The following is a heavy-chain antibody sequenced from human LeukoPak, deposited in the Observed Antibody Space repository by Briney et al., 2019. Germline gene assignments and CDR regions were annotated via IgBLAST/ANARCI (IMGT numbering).Heavy chain of an antibody. CDR3: ARDVSVDDALEI. D-gene: IGHD2-8*01. J-gene: IGHJ3*02. CDR2: ISYDGINE. CDR1: GFIFSNYA. Sequence: GGSLRLSCAASGFIFSNYAMHWVRQAPGKGLEWVAVISYDGINEYYADSVKGRFTISRDNAKNSPYLQMNSLRAEDTAVYYCARDVSVDDALEIWGQGTMVTVSS. V-gene: IGHV3-30-3*01.